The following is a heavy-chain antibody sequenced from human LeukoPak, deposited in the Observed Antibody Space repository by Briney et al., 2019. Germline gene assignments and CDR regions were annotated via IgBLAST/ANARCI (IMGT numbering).Heavy chain of an antibody. Sequence: SETLSLTCTVSGGSISSYYWSWIRQPPGKGLEWIGYIYYSGSTNYNPSLKSRVTISVDTSKNQFSLKLSSVTAADTAVYYCARGATRGDYWGQGTLVTVSS. V-gene: IGHV4-59*01. CDR3: ARGATRGDY. J-gene: IGHJ4*02. CDR1: GGSISSYY. CDR2: IYYSGST.